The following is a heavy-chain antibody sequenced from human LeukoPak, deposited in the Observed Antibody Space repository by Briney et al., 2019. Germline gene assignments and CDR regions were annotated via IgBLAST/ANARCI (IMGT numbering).Heavy chain of an antibody. CDR3: ARDPPTTYYDILTGYSPVPDRFDP. CDR2: IIPIFGTA. CDR1: GGTFSSYA. Sequence: SVKVTCKASGGTFSSYAISWVRQAPGQGLEWMGGIIPIFGTANYAQKFQGRVTITADESTSTAYMELSSLRSEDTAVYYCARDPPTTYYDILTGYSPVPDRFDPWGQGTLVTVSS. V-gene: IGHV1-69*13. J-gene: IGHJ5*02. D-gene: IGHD3-9*01.